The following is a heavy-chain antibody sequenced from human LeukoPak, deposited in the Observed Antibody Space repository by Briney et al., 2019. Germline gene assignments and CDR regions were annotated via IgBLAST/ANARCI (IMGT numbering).Heavy chain of an antibody. D-gene: IGHD3-16*02. CDR1: GFTFINAW. CDR2: IKSKTDGGTT. CDR3: TTDSLVADYVWGSYRSY. J-gene: IGHJ4*02. V-gene: IGHV3-15*01. Sequence: GGSLRLSCAASGFTFINAWMNWVRQAPGKGLEWVGRIKSKTDGGTTDYAAPVKGRFTISRDDSKNTLYLQMNSLKTEDTAVYYCTTDSLVADYVWGSYRSYWGQGTLVTVSS.